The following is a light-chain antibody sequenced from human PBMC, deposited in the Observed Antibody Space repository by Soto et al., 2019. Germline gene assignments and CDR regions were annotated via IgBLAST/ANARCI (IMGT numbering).Light chain of an antibody. J-gene: IGKJ4*01. CDR1: QSVSSSY. CDR2: GAS. V-gene: IGKV3-20*01. CDR3: QQYGSSPVLT. Sequence: EIVLTQSPGTLSLSPGERATRSCRASQSVSSSYLAWYQQKPGQAPRLLIYGASSRATGIPDRFSGSGSGTEFTLTISRLEPEDFAVYYCQQYGSSPVLTFGGGTKVEIK.